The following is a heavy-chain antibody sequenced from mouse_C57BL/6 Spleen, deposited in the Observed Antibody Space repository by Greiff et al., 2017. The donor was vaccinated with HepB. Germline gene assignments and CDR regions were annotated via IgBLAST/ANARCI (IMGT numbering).Heavy chain of an antibody. V-gene: IGHV1-64*01. CDR1: GYTFTSYW. CDR3: ARLGYDGYDYYAMDY. J-gene: IGHJ4*01. CDR2: IHPNSGST. D-gene: IGHD2-3*01. Sequence: QVQLQQPGAELVKPGASVKLSCKASGYTFTSYWMHWVKQRPGQGLEWIGMIHPNSGSTNYNEKFKSKATLTVDKSSSTAYMQLSSLTSEDSAVYYCARLGYDGYDYYAMDYWGQGTSVTVSS.